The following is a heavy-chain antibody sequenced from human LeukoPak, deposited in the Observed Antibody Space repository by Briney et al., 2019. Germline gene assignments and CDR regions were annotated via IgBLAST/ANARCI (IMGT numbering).Heavy chain of an antibody. CDR3: AKQRGLGIAAASNY. CDR1: GFTFSSYA. J-gene: IGHJ4*02. D-gene: IGHD6-13*01. CDR2: ISGSGDST. Sequence: GGSLRLSCAASGFTFSSYAMSWVRQAPGKGLEWVSAISGSGDSTYYADSVKGRFTISRDNSKNTLYLQMNSPRAEDTAVYYCAKQRGLGIAAASNYWGQGTLVTVSS. V-gene: IGHV3-23*01.